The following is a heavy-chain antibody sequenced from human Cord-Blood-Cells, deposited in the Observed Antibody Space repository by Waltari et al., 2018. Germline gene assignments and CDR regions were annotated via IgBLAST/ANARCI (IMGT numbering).Heavy chain of an antibody. Sequence: GSSVKVSCKASGGTFSSYAISWVRQAPGQGLEWMGGIIPIFGTANYAQKFQGRVTITADESTSTAYMELSSLRSEDTAVYYWARDETGRHAFDIWGQGTMVTVSS. J-gene: IGHJ3*02. D-gene: IGHD1-1*01. CDR2: IIPIFGTA. V-gene: IGHV1-69*01. CDR3: ARDETGRHAFDI. CDR1: GGTFSSYA.